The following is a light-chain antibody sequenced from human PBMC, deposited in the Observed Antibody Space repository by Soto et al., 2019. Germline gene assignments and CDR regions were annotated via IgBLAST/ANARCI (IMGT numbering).Light chain of an antibody. V-gene: IGLV1-40*01. CDR3: QSYDSSLSGSYV. CDR1: SSNIGAGYD. J-gene: IGLJ1*01. CDR2: GNS. Sequence: QSVLTQPPSVSGAPGQRVTISCTGSSSNIGAGYDVHWYQQLPGTAPKILIYGNSNRPSGVPDRFPGSKPGTSASLAMTGRQAEDEADYYCQSYDSSLSGSYVFGTGTKVTVL.